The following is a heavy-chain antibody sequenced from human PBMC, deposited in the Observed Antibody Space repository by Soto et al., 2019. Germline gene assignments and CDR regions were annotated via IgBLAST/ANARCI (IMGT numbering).Heavy chain of an antibody. Sequence: ASVKVSCKASGYTFTSYYMHWVRQAPGQGLEWMGIINPSGGSTSYAQKFQGRVTMTRDTSTSTVYMELSSLRSEDTAVYYCARVHYDCWSGYYSYYYYGMDVWGQGTTVTVSS. CDR3: ARVHYDCWSGYYSYYYYGMDV. CDR2: INPSGGST. J-gene: IGHJ6*02. CDR1: GYTFTSYY. V-gene: IGHV1-46*01. D-gene: IGHD3-3*01.